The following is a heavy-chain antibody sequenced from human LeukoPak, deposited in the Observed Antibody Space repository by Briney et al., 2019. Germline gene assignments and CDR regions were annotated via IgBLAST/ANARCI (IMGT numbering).Heavy chain of an antibody. Sequence: GGSLRLSRAASGFTFSSYSMNWVRQAPGKGLEWVSSISSSSSYIYYADSVKGRFTISRDNAKNSLYLQMNSLRAEDTAVYYCARGSFVLEWLFDYWGQGTLVTVSS. J-gene: IGHJ4*02. CDR2: ISSSSSYI. CDR3: ARGSFVLEWLFDY. D-gene: IGHD3-3*01. V-gene: IGHV3-21*01. CDR1: GFTFSSYS.